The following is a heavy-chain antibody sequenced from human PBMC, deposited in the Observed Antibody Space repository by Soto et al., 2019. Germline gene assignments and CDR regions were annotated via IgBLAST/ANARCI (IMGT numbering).Heavy chain of an antibody. CDR1: GGSISSGGYY. CDR3: AREGIVVGEGYYGMEV. V-gene: IGHV4-31*03. D-gene: IGHD3-22*01. CDR2: IYYSGRT. Sequence: QVQLQESGPGLVKPSQTLSLTCTVSGGSISSGGYYWSWIRQHPGKGLEWIGYIYYSGRTYYNPYLKSRVTISVDTYKNQFSRKLSSVTAEETAVYYCAREGIVVGEGYYGMEVWGQGTTVTVSS. J-gene: IGHJ6*02.